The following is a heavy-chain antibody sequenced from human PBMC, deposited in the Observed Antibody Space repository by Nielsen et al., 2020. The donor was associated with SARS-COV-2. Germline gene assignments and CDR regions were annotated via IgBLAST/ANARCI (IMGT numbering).Heavy chain of an antibody. CDR1: GFTFSSYG. D-gene: IGHD3-3*01. CDR3: ARVASPGRFLEWLAYYYGMDV. J-gene: IGHJ6*02. Sequence: GGSLRLSCAASGFTFSSYGMSWVRQAPGKGLDWVSAISDNGRRIYYADSVKGRFTISRDNSKNTVSLQMNSLRAEDTAVYYCARVASPGRFLEWLAYYYGMDVWGQGTTVTVSS. V-gene: IGHV3-23*01. CDR2: ISDNGRRI.